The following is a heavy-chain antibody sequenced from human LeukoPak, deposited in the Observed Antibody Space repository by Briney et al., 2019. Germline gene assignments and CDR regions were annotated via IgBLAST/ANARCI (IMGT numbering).Heavy chain of an antibody. J-gene: IGHJ6*03. CDR3: ARQGVAATSSRGSGYYYYYYMDV. CDR1: GGSISSYY. V-gene: IGHV4-59*08. CDR2: IYYSGST. Sequence: TSETLSLTCTVSGGSISSYYWSWIRQPPGKGLEWIGHIYYSGSTNYNTSLKSRVTISVDTSKNQFSLKLSSVTAADTAVYYCARQGVAATSSRGSGYYYYYYMDVWGKGTTVSVSS. D-gene: IGHD2-15*01.